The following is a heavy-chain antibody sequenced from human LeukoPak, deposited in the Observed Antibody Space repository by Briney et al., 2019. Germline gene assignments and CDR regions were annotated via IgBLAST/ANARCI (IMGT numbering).Heavy chain of an antibody. Sequence: PSETLSLTCTVSGGSISSYYWSWIRQPPGKGLEWIGYIYYSGSTNYNPSLKSRVTISVDTSKNQFSLKLSSVTAADTAVYYCARRGATPDAFDIWGQGTMVTVSS. CDR1: GGSISSYY. J-gene: IGHJ3*02. D-gene: IGHD5-12*01. CDR3: ARRGATPDAFDI. V-gene: IGHV4-59*01. CDR2: IYYSGST.